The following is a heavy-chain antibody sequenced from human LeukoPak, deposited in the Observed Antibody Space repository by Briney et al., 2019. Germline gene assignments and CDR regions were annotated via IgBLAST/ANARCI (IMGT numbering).Heavy chain of an antibody. D-gene: IGHD6-13*01. J-gene: IGHJ1*01. Sequence: GGSLRLSCAASGFTFSSYGMHWVRQAPGKGLVWVAFIRYDGSNKYYADSVKGRFTISRDNSKNTLYLQMNSLRAEDTAVYYCAKAGIAAAGAEYFQHWGQGTLVTVSS. CDR1: GFTFSSYG. CDR2: IRYDGSNK. CDR3: AKAGIAAAGAEYFQH. V-gene: IGHV3-30*02.